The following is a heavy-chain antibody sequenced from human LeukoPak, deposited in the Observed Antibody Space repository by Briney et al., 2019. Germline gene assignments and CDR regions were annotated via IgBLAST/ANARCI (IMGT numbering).Heavy chain of an antibody. CDR1: GFTFSSYS. CDR2: ISSTSIYK. D-gene: IGHD2-8*01. CDR3: ARDPRIYCTNGICRDDYFDN. Sequence: PGGSLRLSCAASGFTFSSYSMNWVRQAPGKGLEWVSPISSTSIYKYYADSVKGRFTISRDNAKDSLFLQMNSLRAEDTAIYYCARDPRIYCTNGICRDDYFDNWGQGTLVTVSS. J-gene: IGHJ4*02. V-gene: IGHV3-21*01.